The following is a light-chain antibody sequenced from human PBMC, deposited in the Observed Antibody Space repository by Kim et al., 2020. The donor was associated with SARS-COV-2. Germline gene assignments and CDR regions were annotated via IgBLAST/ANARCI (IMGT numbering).Light chain of an antibody. J-gene: IGKJ4*01. CDR2: GAS. CDR1: QIISSNN. V-gene: IGKV3-20*01. CDR3: QQYGSSLLT. Sequence: EIVLTQSPGTLSLSPGERATLSCRASQIISSNNLAWYQQRPGQAPRLLIYGASSRATGMPDRFSGSGSGTDFTLTISRLEPEDFAVYYCQQYGSSLLTFGGGTKVDIK.